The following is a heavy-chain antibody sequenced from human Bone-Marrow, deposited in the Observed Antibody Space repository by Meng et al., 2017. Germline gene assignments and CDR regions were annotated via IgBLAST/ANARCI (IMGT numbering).Heavy chain of an antibody. V-gene: IGHV3-33*01. Sequence: GESLKISCAASGFTFSSYGMHWVRQAPGKGLEWVAVIWYDGSNKYYADSVKGRFTISRDNSKNTLYLQMNSLRAEDTAVYYCARELESTSFGGMDVWGQGTTVTVSS. CDR3: ARELESTSFGGMDV. J-gene: IGHJ6*02. CDR1: GFTFSSYG. D-gene: IGHD2-2*01. CDR2: IWYDGSNK.